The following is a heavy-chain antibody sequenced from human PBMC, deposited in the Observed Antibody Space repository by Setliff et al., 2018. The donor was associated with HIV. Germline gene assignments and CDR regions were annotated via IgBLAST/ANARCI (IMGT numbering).Heavy chain of an antibody. CDR2: VYHTGST. J-gene: IGHJ4*02. V-gene: IGHV4-38-2*02. Sequence: PSETLSLTCGVSGYSMSSGYYWGWIRQPPGKGLEWIGNVYHTGSTYYNPSLKSRVTISVDTSKNQFSLNLRSVTAADTAVYYCAREPAAGAYYFDYWGQGTLVTVSS. CDR1: GYSMSSGYY. D-gene: IGHD6-13*01. CDR3: AREPAAGAYYFDY.